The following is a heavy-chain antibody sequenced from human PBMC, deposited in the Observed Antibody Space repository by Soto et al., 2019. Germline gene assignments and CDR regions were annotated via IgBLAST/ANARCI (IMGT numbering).Heavy chain of an antibody. CDR1: GGTISSPDW. V-gene: IGHV4-4*02. Sequence: PSETLSLTCCVSGGTISSPDWWTWVRQPPGKGLEWIGEIFQSGSTNYTPSLESRVTISVDKSKNQFSLTLTSVTAADTAVYFCARGRGRYSSGWSWFDPWGQGILVTVSS. D-gene: IGHD6-19*01. J-gene: IGHJ5*02. CDR2: IFQSGST. CDR3: ARGRGRYSSGWSWFDP.